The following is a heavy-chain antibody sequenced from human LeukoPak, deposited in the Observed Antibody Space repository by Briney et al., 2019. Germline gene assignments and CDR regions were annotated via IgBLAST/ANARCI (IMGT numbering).Heavy chain of an antibody. CDR2: ISSDGSNK. CDR3: AKGGHSYGYADY. Sequence: GGSLRLSCAASGFTFSTYAMQWVRQAPGKGLEWVTAISSDGSNKNYADFVKGRFTSSRDNSKNSLYLQMNSLRAEDTAVYYCAKGGHSYGYADYWGQGTLVTVSS. J-gene: IGHJ4*02. D-gene: IGHD5-18*01. V-gene: IGHV3-30*18. CDR1: GFTFSTYA.